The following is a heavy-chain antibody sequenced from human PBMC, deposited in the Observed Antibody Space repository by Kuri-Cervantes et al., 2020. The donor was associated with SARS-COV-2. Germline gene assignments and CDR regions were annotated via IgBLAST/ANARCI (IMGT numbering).Heavy chain of an antibody. CDR2: ISWNSGSI. D-gene: IGHD3-3*01. CDR3: ARGGLDYYDFWSGYYDYYYYYMDV. J-gene: IGHJ6*03. Sequence: SLKISCAASGFTFDDYAMHWVRQAPGKGLEWVSGISWNSGSIGYADSVKGRFTISRDNAKNSLYLQMNSLRAEDTAVYYCARGGLDYYDFWSGYYDYYYYYMDVWGKGTTVTVSS. CDR1: GFTFDDYA. V-gene: IGHV3-9*01.